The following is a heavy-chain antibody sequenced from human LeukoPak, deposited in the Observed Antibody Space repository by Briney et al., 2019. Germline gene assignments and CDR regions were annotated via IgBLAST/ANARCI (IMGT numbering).Heavy chain of an antibody. D-gene: IGHD3-10*01. V-gene: IGHV3-15*01. Sequence: GGSLRLSCAASGFAFSTAWMTWVRQAPGKGLEWVGQIKTNIDGGTTDYAAPVKGRFIISRDDSKNRLFLEMNSLKTEDTTVYDIIIHRRWRGVFWGQGTLVTVSS. CDR3: IIHRRWRGVF. CDR2: IKTNIDGGTT. J-gene: IGHJ4*02. CDR1: GFAFSTAW.